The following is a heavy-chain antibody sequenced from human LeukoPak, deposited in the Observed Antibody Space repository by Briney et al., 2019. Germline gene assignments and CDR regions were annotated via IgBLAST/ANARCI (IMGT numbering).Heavy chain of an antibody. CDR2: IGISGDA. D-gene: IGHD2-8*02. CDR3: ARAPTALPGAADY. Sequence: PGGSLRLSCAASGFTFSSYAMSWVRQAPGKGLEWVSAIGISGDAYYPDSVKGRFTISRDNAKNSLYLQMNSLRAGDTAVYYCARAPTALPGAADYWGQGTLVTVSS. J-gene: IGHJ4*02. V-gene: IGHV3-13*04. CDR1: GFTFSSYA.